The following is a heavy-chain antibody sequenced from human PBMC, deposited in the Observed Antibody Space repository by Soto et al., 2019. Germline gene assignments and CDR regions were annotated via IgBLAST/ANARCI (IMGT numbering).Heavy chain of an antibody. CDR2: MNPNSGNT. CDR3: ARDLLTVAGDYYYYYGMDV. J-gene: IGHJ6*02. D-gene: IGHD6-19*01. CDR1: GYTFTSYD. V-gene: IGHV1-8*01. Sequence: ASVKVSCKASGYTFTSYDINWVRQATGQGLEWMGWMNPNSGNTGYAQKFQGRVTMTRNTSISTAYMELSSLRSEDTAVYYCARDLLTVAGDYYYYYGMDVWGQGTTVTVSS.